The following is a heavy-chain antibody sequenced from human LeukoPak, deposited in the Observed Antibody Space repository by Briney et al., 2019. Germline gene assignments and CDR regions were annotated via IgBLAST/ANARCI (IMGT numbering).Heavy chain of an antibody. Sequence: SVNVSCKASGGTFSSYAISWVRQAPGQGLEWMGGIIPIFGTANYAQKFQGRVTITADESTSTAYMELSSLRSEDTAMYYCARGGLRFSWTGMDVWGQGTTVTVSS. CDR3: ARGGLRFSWTGMDV. CDR1: GGTFSSYA. V-gene: IGHV1-69*13. D-gene: IGHD3-3*01. J-gene: IGHJ6*02. CDR2: IIPIFGTA.